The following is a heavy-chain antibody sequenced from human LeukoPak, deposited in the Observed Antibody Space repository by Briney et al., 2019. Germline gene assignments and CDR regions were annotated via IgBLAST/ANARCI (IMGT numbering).Heavy chain of an antibody. CDR1: GFTFSSYA. Sequence: GRSLRLSCAASGFTFSSYAMHWVRQAPGKGLEWVAVISYDGSNKYYADSVKGRFTISRDNSKNTLYLQMNSLRAEDTAVYYCAKDGNRDGYNYYYYYMDVWGKGTTVTVSS. CDR3: AKDGNRDGYNYYYYYMDV. D-gene: IGHD5-24*01. CDR2: ISYDGSNK. J-gene: IGHJ6*03. V-gene: IGHV3-30*04.